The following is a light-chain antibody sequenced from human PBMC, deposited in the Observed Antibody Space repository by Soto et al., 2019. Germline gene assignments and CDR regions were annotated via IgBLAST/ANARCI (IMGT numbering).Light chain of an antibody. CDR2: GAS. J-gene: IGKJ1*01. CDR1: QSVSSSY. CDR3: QQYGTSPQWT. Sequence: ENVLTQSPGTLSLSPGERATLSCRASQSVSSSYLAWYQQKPGLAPRLLIYGASSRATGIPDRFSGSGSGIDFTLTISRLEPEDFAVYYCQQYGTSPQWTFGQGTKVEIK. V-gene: IGKV3-20*01.